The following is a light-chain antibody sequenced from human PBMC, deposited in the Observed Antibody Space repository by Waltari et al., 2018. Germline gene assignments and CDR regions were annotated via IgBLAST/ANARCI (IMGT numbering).Light chain of an antibody. Sequence: DFVMTQSPDSLAVSLGERATINCKSSQSVLFDSNNKNYLAWYQQKPGQPPKTLRYWASTRESGVPDRFSGSRSGTEVTFTISSLPAEDVAIYYCQQYYNLPLTFGGGTKVEIK. J-gene: IGKJ4*01. CDR1: QSVLFDSNNKNY. CDR2: WAS. V-gene: IGKV4-1*01. CDR3: QQYYNLPLT.